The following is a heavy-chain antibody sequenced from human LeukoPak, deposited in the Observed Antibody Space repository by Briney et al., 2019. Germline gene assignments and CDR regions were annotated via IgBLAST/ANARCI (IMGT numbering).Heavy chain of an antibody. CDR1: GGSFSGYY. Sequence: SETLSLTCAVYGGSFSGYYWSWIRQPQPPGKGLEWIGEINHSGSTKYNPSLKSRVTISVDTSKHQFSLKLSSVTAADTAVYYCARDYRSTIGGEYGMDVWGQGTTVTVSS. CDR3: ARDYRSTIGGEYGMDV. V-gene: IGHV4-34*01. J-gene: IGHJ6*02. CDR2: INHSGST. D-gene: IGHD3-16*01.